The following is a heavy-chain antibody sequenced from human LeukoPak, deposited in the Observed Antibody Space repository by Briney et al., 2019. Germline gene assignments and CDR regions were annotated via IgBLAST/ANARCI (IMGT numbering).Heavy chain of an antibody. CDR2: ISTNTGNP. J-gene: IGHJ6*03. CDR3: ARKSVAATPRDIVYQYSYMDV. V-gene: IGHV7-4-1*02. D-gene: IGHD2-15*01. Sequence: ASVKVSCKSSGYTFTSYAMNWVRQAPGQGLEWMGWISTNTGNPTYAQDFTGRFVFSLDTSVSTAYLQISSLKAEDTAVYYCARKSVAATPRDIVYQYSYMDVWGKGTTVTVSS. CDR1: GYTFTSYA.